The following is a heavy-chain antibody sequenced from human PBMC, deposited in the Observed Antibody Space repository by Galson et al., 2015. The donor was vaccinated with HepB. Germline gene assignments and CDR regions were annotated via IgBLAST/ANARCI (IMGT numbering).Heavy chain of an antibody. D-gene: IGHD3-10*01. CDR3: TTGALFRGYHYMDG. Sequence: SLRLSCAASGFTFSDFAMVWVRQAPGVGLEWVSTCGSGNIKYYADSVKGRFTISRDNSKNTMYLQMNSLRAEDTAVYYCTTGALFRGYHYMDGWGKETTVTVSS. V-gene: IGHV3-23*01. CDR2: CGSGNIK. CDR1: GFTFSDFA. J-gene: IGHJ6*03.